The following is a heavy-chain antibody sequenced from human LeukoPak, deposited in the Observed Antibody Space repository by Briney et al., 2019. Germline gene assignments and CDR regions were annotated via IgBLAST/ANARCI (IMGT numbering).Heavy chain of an antibody. CDR3: ASLGLGYCSSTSCYTDY. V-gene: IGHV1-8*01. J-gene: IGHJ4*02. CDR2: MNPNSGNT. D-gene: IGHD2-2*01. Sequence: GASVKVSCKASGYTFTSYDINWVRQATGQGLEWMGWMNPNSGNTGYALKFQGRVTMTRNTSISTAYMEPSSLRSEDTAVYYCASLGLGYCSSTSCYTDYWGQGTLVTVSS. CDR1: GYTFTSYD.